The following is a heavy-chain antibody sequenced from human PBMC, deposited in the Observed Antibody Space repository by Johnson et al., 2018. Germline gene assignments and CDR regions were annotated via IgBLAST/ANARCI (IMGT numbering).Heavy chain of an antibody. Sequence: QVQLVESGAEVKKPGASVKVSCKASGYTFTSYCMHWVRQAPGQGLEWMGIINPSGGSTNYAQKFQGRVTMTREASPGTVYMGLSGRRSEDTAVDYCAGGLSTVAPPFDYWGQGTLVTVSS. CDR2: INPSGGST. J-gene: IGHJ4*02. CDR1: GYTFTSYC. D-gene: IGHD4-23*01. CDR3: AGGLSTVAPPFDY. V-gene: IGHV1-46*01.